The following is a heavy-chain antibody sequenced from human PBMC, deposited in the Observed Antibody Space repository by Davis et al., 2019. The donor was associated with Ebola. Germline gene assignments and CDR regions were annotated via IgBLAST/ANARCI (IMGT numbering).Heavy chain of an antibody. V-gene: IGHV5-51*01. D-gene: IGHD2-2*01. CDR2: IFPDDSDA. J-gene: IGHJ4*02. CDR1: GYSFTSDW. CDR3: ARQGTTSWDS. Sequence: GESLKIYCKASGYSFTSDWIGWVRQMPGKGLEWMGFIFPDDSDATYSPSFQGQVTFSVDKSIRTAYLHWNSLKASDTATYYCARQGTTSWDSWGQGTLVTVSS.